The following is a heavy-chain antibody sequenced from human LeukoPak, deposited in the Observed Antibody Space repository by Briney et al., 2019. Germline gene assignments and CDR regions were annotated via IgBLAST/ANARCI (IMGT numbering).Heavy chain of an antibody. Sequence: GGSLRLSCAASGFTFSSYWMHWVRQAPGKGLVWVSRINSDESSTSYADSVKGRFTISRDNAKNTLYLQMNSMRAEDTAVYYCARDPGYYYDSSGRLQWGQGTLVTVSS. V-gene: IGHV3-74*01. D-gene: IGHD3-22*01. CDR2: INSDESST. CDR1: GFTFSSYW. CDR3: ARDPGYYYDSSGRLQ. J-gene: IGHJ4*02.